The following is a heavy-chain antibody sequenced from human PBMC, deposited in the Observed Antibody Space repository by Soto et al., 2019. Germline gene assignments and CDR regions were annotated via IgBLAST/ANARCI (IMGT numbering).Heavy chain of an antibody. CDR2: IIPIFGTA. CDR1: GGTFSSYA. CDR3: ARRGGDIVATISGAFDI. V-gene: IGHV1-69*01. Sequence: QVQLVQSGAEVKKPGSSVKVSCKASGGTFSSYAISWVRQAPGQGLEWMGGIIPIFGTANYAQKFQGRVTIHAGESTSTAYIEVGSLRSEDTAVYYWARRGGDIVATISGAFDIWGQGTMVSVSS. J-gene: IGHJ3*02. D-gene: IGHD5-12*01.